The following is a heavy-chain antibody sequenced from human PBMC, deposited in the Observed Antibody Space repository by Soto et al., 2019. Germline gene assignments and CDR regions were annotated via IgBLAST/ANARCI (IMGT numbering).Heavy chain of an antibody. Sequence: PGGSLRLSCAPSGFTFDDYALLWVRLSPGYGMELVSGYSWNRGSIGYADSVKGRFAISRDNAKNSLYLQINCLRAEHTALYYFAKDGSVAATLNAFDIWGQRTIVTVS. J-gene: IGHJ3*02. CDR1: GFTFDDYA. CDR3: AKDGSVAATLNAFDI. V-gene: IGHV3-9*01. D-gene: IGHD2-15*01. CDR2: YSWNRGSI.